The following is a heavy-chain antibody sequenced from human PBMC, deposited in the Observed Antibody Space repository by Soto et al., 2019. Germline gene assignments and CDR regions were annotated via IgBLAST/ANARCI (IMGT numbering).Heavy chain of an antibody. CDR2: ISSNGDST. J-gene: IGHJ5*02. D-gene: IGHD4-17*01. CDR1: GFTCSISS. Sequence: PWWSLRLSCSASGFTCSISSMHWFRQAPGKGLEYVSGISSNGDSTYYADSVKGRFTISRDNSKNTLYLQMSSLRAVDTAVYYCVHPRSTVQIPPTWGQGTLVTVSS. CDR3: VHPRSTVQIPPT. V-gene: IGHV3-64D*06.